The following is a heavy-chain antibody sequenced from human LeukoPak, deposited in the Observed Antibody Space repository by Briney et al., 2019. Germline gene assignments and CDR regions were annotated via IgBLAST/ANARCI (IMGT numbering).Heavy chain of an antibody. Sequence: GGSLRLSCAASGFTFSSYAMSWVRQAPGKGLEWVSAISGSGGSTYYADSVKGRFTISRDNSKNTLYLQMNSLRAEDTAVYYCAKGTGIMGFLEFSLDYWGQGTLVTVSS. J-gene: IGHJ4*02. V-gene: IGHV3-23*01. CDR2: ISGSGGST. CDR1: GFTFSSYA. CDR3: AKGTGIMGFLEFSLDY. D-gene: IGHD3-3*01.